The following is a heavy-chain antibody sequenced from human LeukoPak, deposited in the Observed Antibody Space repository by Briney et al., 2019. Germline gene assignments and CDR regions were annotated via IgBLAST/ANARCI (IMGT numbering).Heavy chain of an antibody. CDR2: ISAYNGNT. CDR3: ARVKNYSDYPKGDY. V-gene: IGHV1-18*01. CDR1: GYTFTSYG. J-gene: IGHJ4*02. Sequence: ASVKVSCKASGYTFTSYGISWVRQAPGQGLEWMGRISAYNGNTNYAQKLQGRVTMTTDTSTSTAYMELRSLRSDDTAVYYCARVKNYSDYPKGDYWGQGTLVTVSS. D-gene: IGHD4-11*01.